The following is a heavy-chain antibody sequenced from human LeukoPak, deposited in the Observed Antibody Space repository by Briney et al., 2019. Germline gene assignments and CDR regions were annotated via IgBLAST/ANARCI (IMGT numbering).Heavy chain of an antibody. CDR1: GFTFSSYA. CDR3: ARSWGGFDP. V-gene: IGHV3-30-3*01. CDR2: ISYDGSNK. D-gene: IGHD3-16*01. J-gene: IGHJ5*02. Sequence: GGSLRLSCAASGFTFSSYAMHWVRQAPGKGLEWVAVISYDGSNKYYADSVKGRFTISRDNSKNTLYLQMNSLRAEDTAVYYCARSWGGFDPWGQGTLVTVSS.